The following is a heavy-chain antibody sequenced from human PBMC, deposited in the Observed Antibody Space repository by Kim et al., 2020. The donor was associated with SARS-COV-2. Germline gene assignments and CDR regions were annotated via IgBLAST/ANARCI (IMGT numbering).Heavy chain of an antibody. Sequence: GGSLRLSCAASGFTFSSYGMHWVRQAPGKGLEWVAVIWYDGSNKYYADSVKGRFTISRDNSKNTLYLQMNSLRAEDTAVYYCARDQGVTGNPFDYWGQGTLVTVSS. CDR1: GFTFSSYG. V-gene: IGHV3-33*01. J-gene: IGHJ4*02. CDR3: ARDQGVTGNPFDY. CDR2: IWYDGSNK. D-gene: IGHD1-20*01.